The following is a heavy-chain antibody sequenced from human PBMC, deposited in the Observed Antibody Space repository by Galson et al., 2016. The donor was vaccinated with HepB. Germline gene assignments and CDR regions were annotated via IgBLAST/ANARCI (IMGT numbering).Heavy chain of an antibody. CDR2: INFDGSTT. V-gene: IGHV3-74*01. CDR3: AKGASQYEWNALDV. D-gene: IGHD3-3*01. Sequence: SLRLSCAASGFTFTNSLMHWVRQAPGKGLVWVSRINFDGSTTHYAGSVKGRFTISRGKAKNTVYLQMNSLGVEGTAVYYCAKGASQYEWNALDVWGQGTMVTVSS. CDR1: GFTFTNSL. J-gene: IGHJ3*01.